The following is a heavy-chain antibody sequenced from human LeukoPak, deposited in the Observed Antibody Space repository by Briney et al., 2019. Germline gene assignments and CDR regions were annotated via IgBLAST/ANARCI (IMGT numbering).Heavy chain of an antibody. CDR2: ISSSSSYI. V-gene: IGHV3-21*01. J-gene: IGHJ4*02. D-gene: IGHD6-13*01. CDR3: AREQQLGHFDY. CDR1: GFTFSSYS. Sequence: KSGGSLRLSCAASGFTFSSYSMNWVRQAPGKGLEWVSSISSSSSYIYYADSVKGRFTIPRDNAKNSLYLQMNSLRAEDTAVYYCAREQQLGHFDYWGQGTLVTVSS.